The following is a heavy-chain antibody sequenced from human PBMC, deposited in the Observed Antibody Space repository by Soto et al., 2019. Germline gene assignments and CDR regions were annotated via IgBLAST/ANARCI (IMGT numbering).Heavy chain of an antibody. J-gene: IGHJ4*02. CDR3: ARHEWYSGNYIPDY. V-gene: IGHV5-51*07. CDR1: YW. CDR2: MYPGDSDT. D-gene: IGHD3-22*01. Sequence: YWMGWQHQIHGKCREWMGIMYPGDSDTRYSPSFQGQVTISADKSISTAYLQWSSLKASDIAIYFSARHEWYSGNYIPDYWGQRTLVTVSS.